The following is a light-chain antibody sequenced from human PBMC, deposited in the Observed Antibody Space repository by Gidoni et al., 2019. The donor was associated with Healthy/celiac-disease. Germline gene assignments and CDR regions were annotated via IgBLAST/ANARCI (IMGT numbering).Light chain of an antibody. Sequence: EIVLTQSPGTLSLSPGERATLSCRASQSVSSSYLAGYQQKPGQAPRLLIYGASSRATGIPDRFSGSGSGTDFTLTISRLEREDFAVYYCQQYGSSMYTLGQGTKLEIK. CDR2: GAS. J-gene: IGKJ2*01. V-gene: IGKV3-20*01. CDR3: QQYGSSMYT. CDR1: QSVSSSY.